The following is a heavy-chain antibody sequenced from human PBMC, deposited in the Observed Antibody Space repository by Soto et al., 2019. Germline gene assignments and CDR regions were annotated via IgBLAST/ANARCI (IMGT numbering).Heavy chain of an antibody. V-gene: IGHV4-31*03. D-gene: IGHD2-15*01. J-gene: IGHJ6*02. CDR1: VVSISSGGYY. Sequence: PSETLSLTCTFSVVSISSGGYYCSWIRQHPWKGLEWIGYIYYSGSTYYNPSLKSRVTISVDTSKNQFSLKLSSVTAADTAVYYCARDGVVVVVATQFYYSYGMDVWRQGTTVTVSS. CDR2: IYYSGST. CDR3: ARDGVVVVVATQFYYSYGMDV.